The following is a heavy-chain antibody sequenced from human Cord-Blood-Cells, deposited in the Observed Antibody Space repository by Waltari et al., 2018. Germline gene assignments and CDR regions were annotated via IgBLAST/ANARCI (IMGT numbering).Heavy chain of an antibody. CDR1: GFTFSSYS. V-gene: IGHV3-48*01. CDR2: LSSSSSTI. D-gene: IGHD3-10*01. J-gene: IGHJ4*02. Sequence: EVQLVESGGGLVQPGGSLRLSCAASGFTFSSYSMNWVRQAPGKGLEWVSYLSSSSSTIYYADSVKGRFTIPRDNAKNSLYLQMNSLRAEDTAVYYCARDLDYYGSGSRPGYWGQGTLVTVSS. CDR3: ARDLDYYGSGSRPGY.